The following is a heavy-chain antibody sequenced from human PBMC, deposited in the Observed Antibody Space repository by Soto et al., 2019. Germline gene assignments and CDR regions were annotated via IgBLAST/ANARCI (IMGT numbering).Heavy chain of an antibody. Sequence: EVQLLESGGGLVQPGGSLRLSCAASGFTFSSYAMSWVRQAPGKGLEWVSAISGSGGSTYYADSVKGRFTISRDNSKNTLYLQMNSLRAEDTAVYYCAKDIGSYYGGNSPNAFDIWGQGTMSPSLQ. V-gene: IGHV3-23*01. D-gene: IGHD4-17*01. CDR3: AKDIGSYYGGNSPNAFDI. CDR2: ISGSGGST. CDR1: GFTFSSYA. J-gene: IGHJ3*02.